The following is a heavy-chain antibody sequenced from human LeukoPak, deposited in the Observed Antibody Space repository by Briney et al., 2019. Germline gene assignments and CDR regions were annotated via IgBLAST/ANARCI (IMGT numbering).Heavy chain of an antibody. CDR2: IKSKTDGVTT. D-gene: IGHD3-10*01. CDR3: TTDELVRGATCLDWFDP. Sequence: GGSLRLSCAASGFTFSNAWVSWVRQAPGKGLEWVGRIKSKTDGVTTDYAAPVKGRFTISRDDSKNTLYLQMNSLKTEDTAVYYCTTDELVRGATCLDWFDPWAQGTLVTVSS. V-gene: IGHV3-15*01. J-gene: IGHJ5*02. CDR1: GFTFSNAW.